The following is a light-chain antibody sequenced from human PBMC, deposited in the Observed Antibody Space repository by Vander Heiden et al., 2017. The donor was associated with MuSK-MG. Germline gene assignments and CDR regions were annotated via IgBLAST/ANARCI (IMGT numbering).Light chain of an antibody. J-gene: IGKJ1*01. V-gene: IGKV1-39*01. CDR3: QQSYSIAWA. CDR1: HNINRY. Sequence: DIQMTQSPSSLSAFVGDRVTITCRASHNINRYVNWYQQKPGKAPKILIYAASSLQSGVPSRFSGSGSRTDFTLTISSLQPEDFAIYYCQQSYSIAWAFGQGTKVEIK. CDR2: AAS.